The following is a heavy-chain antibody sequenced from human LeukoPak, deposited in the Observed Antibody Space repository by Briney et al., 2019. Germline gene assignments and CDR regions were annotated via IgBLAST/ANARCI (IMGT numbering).Heavy chain of an antibody. CDR1: GFTFSSYA. D-gene: IGHD3-22*01. J-gene: IGHJ3*02. V-gene: IGHV3-30*04. CDR3: ARAGGYDSSGYSKGDAFDI. CDR2: ISYDGSNK. Sequence: GGSLRLSCAASGFTFSSYAMHWVRQAPGKGLEWVAVISYDGSNKYYADSVKGRFTISRDNSKNTLYLQMNSLRAEDTAVYYCARAGGYDSSGYSKGDAFDIWGQGTMVTVSS.